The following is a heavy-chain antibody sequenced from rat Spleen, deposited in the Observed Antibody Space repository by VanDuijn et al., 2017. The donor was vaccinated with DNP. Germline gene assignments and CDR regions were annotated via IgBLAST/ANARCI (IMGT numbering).Heavy chain of an antibody. J-gene: IGHJ2*01. Sequence: EVQLVESGGGLVQPGRSLKLSCVASGFTFSDYYMAWVRQAPTKGLEWVAYISYEGSSTYYGDSVKGRFTISRDNAKSTLYLQMNSLRSEDTATYYCARLYGYNYPFDYWGQGVMVTVSS. CDR2: ISYEGSST. CDR3: ARLYGYNYPFDY. CDR1: GFTFSDYY. V-gene: IGHV5-22*01. D-gene: IGHD1-4*01.